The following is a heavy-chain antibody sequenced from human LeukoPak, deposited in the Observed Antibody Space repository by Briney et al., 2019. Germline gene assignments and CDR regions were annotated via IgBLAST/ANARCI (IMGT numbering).Heavy chain of an antibody. D-gene: IGHD2-2*01. CDR2: ISGSGGST. V-gene: IGHV3-23*01. CDR3: AKCSLIFGYCSSTSCYLNDY. Sequence: GGSLGLSCAASGFTFSSYAMSWVRQAPGKGLEWVSAISGSGGSTYYADSVKGRFTISRDNSKNTLYLQMNSLRAEDKAVYYCAKCSLIFGYCSSTSCYLNDYWGQGGLVAV. CDR1: GFTFSSYA. J-gene: IGHJ4*02.